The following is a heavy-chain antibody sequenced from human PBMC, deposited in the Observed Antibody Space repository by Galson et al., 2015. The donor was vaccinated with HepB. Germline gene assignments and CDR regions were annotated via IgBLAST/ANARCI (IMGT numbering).Heavy chain of an antibody. D-gene: IGHD4-11*01. CDR2: IYSGGST. V-gene: IGHV3-66*01. CDR3: AREWGGSNYDYYYYYGMDV. CDR1: GFTVSSNY. J-gene: IGHJ6*02. Sequence: SLRLSCAASGFTVSSNYMSWVRQAPGKGLEWVSVIYSGGSTYYADSVKGRFTISRDNSKNTLYLQMNSLRAEDTAVYYCAREWGGSNYDYYYYYGMDVWGQGTTVTVSS.